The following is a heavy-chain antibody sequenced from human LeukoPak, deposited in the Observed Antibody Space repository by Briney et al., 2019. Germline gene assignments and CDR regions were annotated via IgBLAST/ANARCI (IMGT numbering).Heavy chain of an antibody. D-gene: IGHD5-18*01. V-gene: IGHV3-23*01. CDR3: AKRIQSAMAMGY. CDR1: GFTFSNYA. J-gene: IGHJ4*02. CDR2: ISGNGGST. Sequence: GSLRLSCAASGFTFSNYALSWVRQAPGKGLEWVSDISGNGGSTYYADSVKGRFTISRDNSKNTMYLQMNSLRAEDTAVYYCAKRIQSAMAMGYWGQGTLVTVSS.